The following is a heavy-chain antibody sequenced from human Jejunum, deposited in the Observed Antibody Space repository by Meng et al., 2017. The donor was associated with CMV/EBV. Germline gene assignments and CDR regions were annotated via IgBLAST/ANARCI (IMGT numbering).Heavy chain of an antibody. D-gene: IGHD4-17*01. J-gene: IGHJ5*02. V-gene: IGHV4-30-4*08. CDR1: GDSISRGEHY. Sequence: LSGDSISRGEHYWNWIRQPPGKGLEWIGHIFHTGTTSYNPSLKSRLSMSVDTSKNQFYLTLTSVTAADTAVYYCAREVTTANWLDPWGQGTLVTVSS. CDR3: AREVTTANWLDP. CDR2: IFHTGTT.